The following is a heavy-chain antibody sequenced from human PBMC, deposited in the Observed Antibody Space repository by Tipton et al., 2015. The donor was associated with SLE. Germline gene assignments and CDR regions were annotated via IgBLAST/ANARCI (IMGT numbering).Heavy chain of an antibody. J-gene: IGHJ5*02. CDR2: IHHSGST. CDR3: ARQRGYNYGLYNWFDP. D-gene: IGHD3/OR15-3a*01. CDR1: GGSFSGYY. V-gene: IGHV4-34*01. Sequence: TLSLTCAVYGGSFSGYYWSWIRQSPGKGLEWIGDIHHSGSTNYNPSLKSRVTIEVDTSKSQFSLHLSSVTAADTAVYYCARQRGYNYGLYNWFDPWGQGTLVTVSS.